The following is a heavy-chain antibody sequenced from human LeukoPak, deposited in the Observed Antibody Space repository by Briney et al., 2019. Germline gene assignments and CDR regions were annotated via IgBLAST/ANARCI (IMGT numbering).Heavy chain of an antibody. D-gene: IGHD5/OR15-5a*01. CDR3: IRVTRPSSVGNDDY. V-gene: IGHV4-31*03. J-gene: IGHJ4*02. CDR2: IYYSGST. CDR1: GGSNSSGGYY. Sequence: SETLSLPCTVSGGSNSSGGYYWSWIRPPPGKGLEWIGYIYYSGSTYYNPSLKSRVTISVDTSKNQFSLKLSSVTAADTAVYYCIRVTRPSSVGNDDYWGQGTLVTVSS.